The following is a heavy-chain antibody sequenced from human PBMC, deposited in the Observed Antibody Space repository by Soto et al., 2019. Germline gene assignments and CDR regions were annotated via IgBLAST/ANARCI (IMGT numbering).Heavy chain of an antibody. Sequence: EVQLVESGGGLVKPGGSLRLSCAASGFTFSSYSMNWVRQAPGKGLEWVSSISSSSSYIYYADSVKGRFTISRDNAKNSLYLQMNSLRAEDTAVYYCPRAVVVAANFDYWGQGTLVTVSS. CDR3: PRAVVVAANFDY. CDR1: GFTFSSYS. D-gene: IGHD2-15*01. J-gene: IGHJ4*02. CDR2: ISSSSSYI. V-gene: IGHV3-21*01.